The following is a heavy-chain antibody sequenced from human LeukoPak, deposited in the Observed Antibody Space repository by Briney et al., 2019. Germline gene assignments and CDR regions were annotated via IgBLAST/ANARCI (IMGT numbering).Heavy chain of an antibody. CDR3: AFGTVDQYFDC. CDR2: IKSDGSRT. D-gene: IGHD3-10*01. CDR1: GFTFSNYW. Sequence: GGSLRLSCAASGFTFSNYWMHWVRQAPGKGLVWVSHIKSDGSRTDYADSVKGRFTVSRDNAKNTLYLQMNSLRGDDTAVYFCAFGTVDQYFDCWGQGTLVTVSS. V-gene: IGHV3-74*01. J-gene: IGHJ4*02.